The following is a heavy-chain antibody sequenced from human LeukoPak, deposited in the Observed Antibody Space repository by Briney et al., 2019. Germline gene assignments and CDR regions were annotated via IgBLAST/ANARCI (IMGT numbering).Heavy chain of an antibody. V-gene: IGHV3-21*01. Sequence: GGSLRLSCAASGFIFSNYNMNWVRQAPGTGLEWVSSIGIGDSYMYYADSVKGRFTISRDNAKNPLYLQMNSLRAEDTAVYYCASSPTRGIPDYWGQGTLVTVSS. D-gene: IGHD3-10*01. CDR2: IGIGDSYM. CDR3: ASSPTRGIPDY. J-gene: IGHJ4*02. CDR1: GFIFSNYN.